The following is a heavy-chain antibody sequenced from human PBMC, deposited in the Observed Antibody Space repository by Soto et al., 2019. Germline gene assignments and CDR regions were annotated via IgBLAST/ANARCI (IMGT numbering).Heavy chain of an antibody. J-gene: IGHJ4*02. CDR1: GFTFSSYA. CDR2: ISGSGGST. CDR3: AKVPLSVNSGATPYDY. Sequence: EVQLLESGGGLVQPGGSLRLSCAASGFTFSSYAMSWVRQAPGKGLEWVSAISGSGGSTYYADSVKGRFTISRDNSKNTLYLQMNSLRAEDTAVYYCAKVPLSVNSGATPYDYWGQGTLVTVSS. V-gene: IGHV3-23*01. D-gene: IGHD1-26*01.